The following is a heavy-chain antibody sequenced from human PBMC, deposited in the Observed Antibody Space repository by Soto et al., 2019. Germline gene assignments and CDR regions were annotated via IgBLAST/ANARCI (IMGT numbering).Heavy chain of an antibody. V-gene: IGHV4-59*01. CDR2: IYYSGST. CDR1: GGSISSYY. D-gene: IGHD3-9*01. J-gene: IGHJ6*03. Sequence: SETLSLTCTVSGGSISSYYWIWIRQPPGKGLEWIGYIYYSGSTNYNPSLKSRVTISVDTSKNQFSLKLSSVTAADTAVYYCARVGSYYDILTGYLHYYYMDVWGKGTTVTVSS. CDR3: ARVGSYYDILTGYLHYYYMDV.